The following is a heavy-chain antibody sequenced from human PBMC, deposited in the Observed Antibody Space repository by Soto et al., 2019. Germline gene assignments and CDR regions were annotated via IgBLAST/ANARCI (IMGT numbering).Heavy chain of an antibody. CDR3: AKDHDSSAYYYDY. D-gene: IGHD3-22*01. J-gene: IGHJ4*02. CDR2: ISGSGVST. V-gene: IGHV3-23*01. CDR1: GFTFSSYA. Sequence: GSLRLSCAASGFTFSSYAINWVRQAPGKGLEWVSSISGSGVSTYYADSVKGRFTISRDNSKNTLYLQMNSLRAEDTAVYYCAKDHDSSAYYYDYWGQGTLVTVSS.